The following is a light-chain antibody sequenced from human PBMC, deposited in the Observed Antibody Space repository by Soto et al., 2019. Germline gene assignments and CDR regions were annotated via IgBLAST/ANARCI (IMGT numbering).Light chain of an antibody. CDR2: GAS. V-gene: IGKV1-5*01. J-gene: IGKJ5*01. Sequence: DIQMTQSPSSLSASVGDRVTITCRASQSISRWLAWHQQKPGKAPKLLIYGASSLESGVPSRFSGSGSGTEFTLTIGSLQPDDFATYYCQQYDNLPITFGQGTRLEIK. CDR3: QQYDNLPIT. CDR1: QSISRW.